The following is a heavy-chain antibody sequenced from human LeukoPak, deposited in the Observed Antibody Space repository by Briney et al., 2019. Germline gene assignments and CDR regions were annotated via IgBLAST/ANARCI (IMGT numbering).Heavy chain of an antibody. Sequence: GGSLTLSCEASGFTCSDYYMSWIRQAPGKGLEWVSYISSSSSYTNYADSVKGRFTISRDNPRNSLYLQMNSLRAEDTAVYYCARGGIAGGGDDLWGQGTLVTVSA. V-gene: IGHV3-11*05. CDR2: ISSSSSYT. CDR3: ARGGIAGGGDDL. D-gene: IGHD6-19*01. CDR1: GFTCSDYY. J-gene: IGHJ5*02.